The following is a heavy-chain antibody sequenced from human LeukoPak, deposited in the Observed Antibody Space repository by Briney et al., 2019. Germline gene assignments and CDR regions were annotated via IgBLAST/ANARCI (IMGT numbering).Heavy chain of an antibody. Sequence: PGESLVISCQGSGSIFTSYWIGWVRQLPGKGLEWMGIIYPGDSDTRYGPSFQGQVTISADKSISTAYLQWSSLKASDTAMYYCARHRGMNPSDHWGQGTLVTVSS. CDR2: IYPGDSDT. D-gene: IGHD5-24*01. CDR3: ARHRGMNPSDH. CDR1: GSIFTSYW. J-gene: IGHJ4*02. V-gene: IGHV5-51*01.